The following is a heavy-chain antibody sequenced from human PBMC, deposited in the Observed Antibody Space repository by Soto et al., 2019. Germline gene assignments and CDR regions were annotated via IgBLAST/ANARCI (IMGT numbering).Heavy chain of an antibody. CDR2: ITSGGSA. J-gene: IGHJ4*02. V-gene: IGHV3-23*01. Sequence: PGGSLRLSCAASGFTFSSYAMSWVRQAPGKGLEWVSVITSGGSAYYADSVKGRFTISRDISKNTLYLQMNSLRAEDTAVYYCAKEPGYWGQGTLVTVSS. CDR3: AKEPGY. CDR1: GFTFSSYA.